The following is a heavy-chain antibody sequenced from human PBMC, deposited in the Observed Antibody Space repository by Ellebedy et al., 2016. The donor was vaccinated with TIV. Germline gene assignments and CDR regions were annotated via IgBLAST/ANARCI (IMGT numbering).Heavy chain of an antibody. J-gene: IGHJ4*02. CDR1: GGSFSGYY. CDR2: INHSGST. CDR3: ASLSFRNYYDSSGYNDY. V-gene: IGHV4-34*01. D-gene: IGHD3-22*01. Sequence: SETLSLXXAVYGGSFSGYYWSWIRQPPGKGLEWIGEINHSGSTNYNPSLKSRVTISVDTSKNQFSLKLSSVTAADTAVYYCASLSFRNYYDSSGYNDYWGQGTLVTVSS.